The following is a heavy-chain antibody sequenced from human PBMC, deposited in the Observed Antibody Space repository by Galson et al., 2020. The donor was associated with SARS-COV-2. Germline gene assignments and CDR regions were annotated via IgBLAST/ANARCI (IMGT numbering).Heavy chain of an antibody. CDR1: GASISRGVYY. V-gene: IGHV4-31*01. CDR3: ARRLLFRHYMDV. Sequence: SDTLYLTCTVSGASISRGVYYWNWIRQHPGKGLEWMGYIPSSGSTHYTPSLKSLITISVDTTKNQFSLNLSSVSAADTAVYYCARRLLFRHYMDVWGKGTTVTVSS. D-gene: IGHD2-21*02. CDR2: IPSSGST. J-gene: IGHJ6*03.